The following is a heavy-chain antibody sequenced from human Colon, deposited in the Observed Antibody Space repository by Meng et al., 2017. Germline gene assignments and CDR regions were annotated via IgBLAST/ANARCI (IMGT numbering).Heavy chain of an antibody. V-gene: IGHV4-31*03. CDR3: ARDTLYGTDY. CDR2: MSDSGTT. CDR1: GGSIKSGGYH. D-gene: IGHD4-17*01. Sequence: QVHLHESGPGLVRPSGDPSLVCTVSGGSIKSGGYHWSWVRQHPGKGLEYVGFMSDSGTTDYNPSLRSRVSISEIGSSKNQFSLTLRSVTAADTATYFCARDTLYGTDYWGQGVLVTVSS. J-gene: IGHJ4*02.